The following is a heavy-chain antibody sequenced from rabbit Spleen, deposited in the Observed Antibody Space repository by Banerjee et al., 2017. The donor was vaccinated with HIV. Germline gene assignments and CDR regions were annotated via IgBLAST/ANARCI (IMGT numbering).Heavy chain of an antibody. CDR3: ARDLAGVIGWNFGW. J-gene: IGHJ6*01. D-gene: IGHD4-1*01. CDR1: GFSFSNWHD. CDR2: IYVGDGST. Sequence: QQLVESGGGLVKPGASLTLTCKASGFSFSNWHDMCWVRQAPGKGLEWIGCIYVGDGSTNYASWVNGRFTITKTSSTTVTLQMTSLTAADTATYFCARDLAGVIGWNFGWWGPGTLVTVS. V-gene: IGHV1S40*01.